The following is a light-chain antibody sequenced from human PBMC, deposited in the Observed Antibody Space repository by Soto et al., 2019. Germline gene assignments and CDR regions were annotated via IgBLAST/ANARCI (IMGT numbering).Light chain of an antibody. CDR3: QQYGSSPPRT. V-gene: IGKV3-20*01. Sequence: EIVLTQSPGLLSLAPGQRVTLSCRASQRVSNDFLAWYQQKPGQAPRLLIYGASTRATDVPDRFSGSGSGADFTLTISRLEPEDFAVYYCQQYGSSPPRTFGQGTKVEMK. CDR1: QRVSNDF. CDR2: GAS. J-gene: IGKJ1*01.